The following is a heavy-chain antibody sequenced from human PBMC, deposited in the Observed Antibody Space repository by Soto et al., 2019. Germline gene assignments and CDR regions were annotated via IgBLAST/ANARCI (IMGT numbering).Heavy chain of an antibody. Sequence: XSVKVSYKASGYTFTSYGINLLRHAPGQRLEWMGWINAGNGNTKYSQKFQGRVTITRDTSASTAYMELSSLRSEDTAVYYCARTLYSYGPRFDYWAQGTLVTVSS. J-gene: IGHJ4*02. CDR2: INAGNGNT. D-gene: IGHD5-18*01. CDR3: ARTLYSYGPRFDY. CDR1: GYTFTSYG. V-gene: IGHV1-3*01.